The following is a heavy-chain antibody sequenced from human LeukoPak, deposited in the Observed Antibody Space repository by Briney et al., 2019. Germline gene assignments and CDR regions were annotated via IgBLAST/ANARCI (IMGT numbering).Heavy chain of an antibody. J-gene: IGHJ4*02. CDR3: ARAHYYDSSGYYFFDY. CDR2: INHSGST. CDR1: GGSFSGYY. V-gene: IGHV4-34*01. D-gene: IGHD3-22*01. Sequence: SETLSLTCAVYGGSFSGYYWSWIRQPPGKGLEWIGEINHSGSTNYNPSLKSRVTISVDTSKNQFSLKLSSVTAADTAVYYCARAHYYDSSGYYFFDYWGQGTLVTVSS.